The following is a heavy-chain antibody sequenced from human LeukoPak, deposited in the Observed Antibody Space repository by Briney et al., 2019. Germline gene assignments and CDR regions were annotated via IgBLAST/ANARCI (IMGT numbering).Heavy chain of an antibody. CDR1: GFTFSSYY. Sequence: PGGSLRLSCAASGFTFSSYYMHWVRQAPRKGLVWVSRLDGDGSTTKYADSAKGRFTISRDNARNMLYLQMNSLGAKDTAVYYCARGIYGDSVAFDHWGQGTLVTVSS. J-gene: IGHJ4*02. CDR2: LDGDGSTT. CDR3: ARGIYGDSVAFDH. V-gene: IGHV3-74*03. D-gene: IGHD4-17*01.